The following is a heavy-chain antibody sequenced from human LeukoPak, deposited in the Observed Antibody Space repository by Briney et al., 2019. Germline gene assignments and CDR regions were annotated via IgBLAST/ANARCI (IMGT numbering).Heavy chain of an antibody. CDR2: IKQDGSEK. CDR1: GFTFSSYW. Sequence: GGSLRLSCAASGFTFSSYWMSWVRQAPGKGLEWVANIKQDGSEKYYVDSVKGRFTISRDNSKNTLYLQMNSLRAEDTAVYYCAKDTGDKWFDPWGQGTLVTVSS. J-gene: IGHJ5*02. V-gene: IGHV3-7*03. CDR3: AKDTGDKWFDP. D-gene: IGHD3-10*01.